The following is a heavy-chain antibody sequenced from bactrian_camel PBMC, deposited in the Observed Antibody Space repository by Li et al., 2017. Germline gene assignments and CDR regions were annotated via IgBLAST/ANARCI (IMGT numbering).Heavy chain of an antibody. CDR1: GDIKNYC. V-gene: IGHV3S53*01. D-gene: IGHD2*01. CDR3: AAGPHGGLLPSSAGCGM. CDR2: IDSDGTV. Sequence: HVQLVESGGGSVQAGGSLRLSCVASGDIKNYCMAWFRQAPGKQREWVAAIDSDGTVTYADSVKGRFTISTDNAKNTVYLQMSSLKPEDTAVYYCAAGPHGGLLPSSAGCGMWGQGTQVTVS. J-gene: IGHJ4*01.